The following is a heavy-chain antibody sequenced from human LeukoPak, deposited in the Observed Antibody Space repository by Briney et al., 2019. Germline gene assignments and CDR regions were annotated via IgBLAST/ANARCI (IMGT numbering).Heavy chain of an antibody. D-gene: IGHD5-12*01. V-gene: IGHV3-48*02. Sequence: GGSLRLSCAASGFTFSSYSMNWVRQAPGKGLEWVSYISSSSMIIYYADSLKGRFTISRDNAKNSLYLQMNSLRDEDTAVYYCARDRVKRGCKCSDYWGQGTLVTVSS. CDR3: ARDRVKRGCKCSDY. J-gene: IGHJ4*02. CDR2: ISSSSMII. CDR1: GFTFSSYS.